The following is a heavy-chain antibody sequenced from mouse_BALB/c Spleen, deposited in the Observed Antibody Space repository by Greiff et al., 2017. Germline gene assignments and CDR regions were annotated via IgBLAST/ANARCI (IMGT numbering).Heavy chain of an antibody. J-gene: IGHJ2*01. CDR1: GYTFTDYV. V-gene: IGHV1-77*01. CDR3: ARSDY. Sequence: VHLVESGPELVKPGASVKMSCKASGYTFTDYVISWVKQRTGQGLEWIGEIYPGSGSTYYNEKFKGKATLTADKSSNTAYMQLSSLTSEDSAVYFCARSDYWGQGTTLTVSS. CDR2: IYPGSGST.